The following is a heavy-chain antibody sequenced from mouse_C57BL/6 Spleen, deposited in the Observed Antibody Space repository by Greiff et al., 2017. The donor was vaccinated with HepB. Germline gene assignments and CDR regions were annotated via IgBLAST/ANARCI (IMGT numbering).Heavy chain of an antibody. V-gene: IGHV1-15*01. J-gene: IGHJ2*01. CDR2: IDPETGGT. D-gene: IGHD2-2*01. Sequence: VQLQQSGAELVRPGASVTLSCKASGYTFTDYEMHWVKQTPVHGLEWIGAIDPETGGTAYNQKFKGKAILTADKSSSTAYMELRSLTSEDSAVYYCTREVTYYFDYWGQGTTLTVSS. CDR1: GYTFTDYE. CDR3: TREVTYYFDY.